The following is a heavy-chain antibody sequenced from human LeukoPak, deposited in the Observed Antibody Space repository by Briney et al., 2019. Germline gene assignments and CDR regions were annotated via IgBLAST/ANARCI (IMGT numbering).Heavy chain of an antibody. V-gene: IGHV3-30*04. D-gene: IGHD6-19*01. CDR1: GFTFSSYA. CDR3: ARDQSSGWYVYYFGY. Sequence: GGSLRLSCAASGFTFSSYAMHWVRQAPGKGLEWVAVISHDGSNKYYADSVKGRFTISRDNSKNTLYLQMNSLRAEDTAVYYCARDQSSGWYVYYFGYWGQGTLVTVSS. CDR2: ISHDGSNK. J-gene: IGHJ4*02.